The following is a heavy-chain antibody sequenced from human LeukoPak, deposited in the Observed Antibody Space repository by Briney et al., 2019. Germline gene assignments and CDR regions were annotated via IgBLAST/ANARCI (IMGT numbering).Heavy chain of an antibody. CDR3: ARPATIHYGMDV. Sequence: KVSCKASGYTLTGYYMHWVRQAPGQGLEWMGIIYPGDSDTRYSPSFQGQVTISADKSISTAYLQWSSLKASDTAMYYCARPATIHYGMDVWGQGTTVTVSS. V-gene: IGHV5-51*01. CDR1: GYTLTGYY. D-gene: IGHD5-12*01. J-gene: IGHJ6*02. CDR2: IYPGDSDT.